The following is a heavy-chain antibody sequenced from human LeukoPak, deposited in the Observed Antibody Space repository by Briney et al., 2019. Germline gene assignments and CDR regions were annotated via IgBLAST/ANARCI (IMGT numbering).Heavy chain of an antibody. CDR3: AKDPQDYYDTPNNAFDI. V-gene: IGHV3-74*01. D-gene: IGHD3-22*01. CDR2: IKSDGSST. CDR1: GFTFSSYW. Sequence: PGGSLRLSCAASGFTFSSYWMHWVRQAPGKGLVWVSRIKSDGSSTSYADSVKGRFTISRDNAKNTLYLQMNSLRADDTAVYYCAKDPQDYYDTPNNAFDIWGQGTMVTVSS. J-gene: IGHJ3*02.